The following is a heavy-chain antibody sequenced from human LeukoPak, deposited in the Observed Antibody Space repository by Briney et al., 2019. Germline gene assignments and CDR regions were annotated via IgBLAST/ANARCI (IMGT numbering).Heavy chain of an antibody. V-gene: IGHV4-30-4*01. CDR1: GVSISSGDYY. J-gene: IGHJ6*02. CDR3: ARDSGYDPYYYYYGMDV. Sequence: SETLSLTCTVSGVSISSGDYYWSWIRQPPGKGLEWIGYIYYSGSTYYNPSLKSRVTISVDTSKNQFSLKLSSVTAADTAVYYCARDSGYDPYYYYYGMDVWGQGTTVTVSS. CDR2: IYYSGST. D-gene: IGHD5-12*01.